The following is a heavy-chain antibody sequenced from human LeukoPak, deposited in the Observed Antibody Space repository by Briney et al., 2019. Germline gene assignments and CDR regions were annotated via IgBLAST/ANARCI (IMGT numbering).Heavy chain of an antibody. CDR1: GYTFTAYY. CDR3: ARVPELRFSNWFDP. Sequence: ASVKVSCKASGYTFTAYYMHWVRQAPGQGLEWMGWITPNSGSTSYAQKFQARVTMTRDTSTSTVYMELSSLRSEDTAVYYCARVPELRFSNWFDPWGQGTLVTVSS. CDR2: ITPNSGST. D-gene: IGHD3-3*01. J-gene: IGHJ5*02. V-gene: IGHV1-46*01.